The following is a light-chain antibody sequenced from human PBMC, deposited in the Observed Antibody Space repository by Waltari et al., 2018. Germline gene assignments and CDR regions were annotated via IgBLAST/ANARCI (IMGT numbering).Light chain of an antibody. CDR3: MQALQTPWT. CDR1: QSLLHSDGKTY. CDR2: MGS. J-gene: IGKJ1*01. V-gene: IGKV2-28*01. Sequence: DIVMTQTPLSLSVTPGQPASIPCQSSQSLLHSDGKTYLYWYLQKPGQSPQLLIYMGSTRASGVPDRFSGSGSGTDFTLRISRVEAEDVGVYYCMQALQTPWTFGQGTKVEIK.